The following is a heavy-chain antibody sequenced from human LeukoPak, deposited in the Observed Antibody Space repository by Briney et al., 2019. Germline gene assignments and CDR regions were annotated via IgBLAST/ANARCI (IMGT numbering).Heavy chain of an antibody. CDR3: ARGGSNDAFDI. D-gene: IGHD5-24*01. CDR2: IYYSGST. V-gene: IGHV4-59*01. Sequence: PSETLSLTCTVSGDSISSYFWSWIRQPPGKGLEWIGYIYYSGSTDYNPSLRSRVTISVDTSKSQFSLKLNSVTAADTAVYYCARGGSNDAFDIWGQGAMVTVSS. J-gene: IGHJ3*02. CDR1: GDSISSYF.